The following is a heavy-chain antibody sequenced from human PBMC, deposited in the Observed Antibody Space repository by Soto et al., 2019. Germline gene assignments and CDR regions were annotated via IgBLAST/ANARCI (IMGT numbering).Heavy chain of an antibody. V-gene: IGHV4-39*07. J-gene: IGHJ3*02. D-gene: IGHD2-15*01. CDR3: ARDNSGALVAFDI. CDR1: GGSISSSSYY. CDR2: IYYSGST. Sequence: SETLSLTCTVSGGSISSSSYYWGWIRQPPGKGLEWIGSIYYSGSTYYNPSLKSRVTISVDTSKNQFSLKLSSVTAADTAVYYCARDNSGALVAFDIWGQGTMVTVSS.